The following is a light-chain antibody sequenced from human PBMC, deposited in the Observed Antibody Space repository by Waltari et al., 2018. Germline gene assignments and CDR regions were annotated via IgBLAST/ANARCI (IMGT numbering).Light chain of an antibody. CDR2: DVN. J-gene: IGLJ1*01. CDR1: SSDVGRYNY. V-gene: IGLV2-11*01. Sequence: QSALTQPRSVSGSPGQSVTISCTGTSSDVGRYNYVSWYQQHPGKAHKLMIDDVNKRPSGVPDRFSGSKSGNTASLTISGLQAEDEADYYCCSYAGTYTGVFGTGTKVSVV. CDR3: CSYAGTYTGV.